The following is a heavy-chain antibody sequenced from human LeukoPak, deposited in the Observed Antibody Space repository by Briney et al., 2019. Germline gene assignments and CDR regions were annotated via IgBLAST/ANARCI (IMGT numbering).Heavy chain of an antibody. CDR1: GFTFSSYW. CDR3: ARHPNPVVPTATYYMDV. V-gene: IGHV3-7*01. Sequence: GGSLRLSCAASGFTFSSYWMSWVRQAPGKGLEWVANIKQDGSEKYYVDSVKGRFTISRDNAKNSLYLQMNSLRAEDTAVYYCARHPNPVVPTATYYMDVWGKGTTVTVSS. J-gene: IGHJ6*03. CDR2: IKQDGSEK. D-gene: IGHD2-2*01.